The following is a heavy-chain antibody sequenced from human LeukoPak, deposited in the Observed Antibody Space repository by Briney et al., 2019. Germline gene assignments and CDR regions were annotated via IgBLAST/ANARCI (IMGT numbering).Heavy chain of an antibody. Sequence: GESLMIFCKGSGYSFTSYWIGWVRQMPGKDVEGMGIIYPGDSDTRYSPSFQGQVTISADKSISTAYLQWSSLNASDTAMYYCARHGFGELLTHYYYYGMDVWGQGTTVTVSS. CDR3: ARHGFGELLTHYYYYGMDV. J-gene: IGHJ6*02. CDR2: IYPGDSDT. CDR1: GYSFTSYW. D-gene: IGHD3-10*01. V-gene: IGHV5-51*01.